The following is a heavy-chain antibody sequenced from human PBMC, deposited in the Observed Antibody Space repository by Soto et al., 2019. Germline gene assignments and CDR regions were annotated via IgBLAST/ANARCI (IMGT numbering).Heavy chain of an antibody. CDR1: GYTFSSYH. CDR3: ARDLPPVDY. Sequence: QIQLVQIGTEVKKPGASVKVSCKASGYTFSSYHITWVRQAPGQGLEWMGWISAYNGNTNYAQNLQGRVTMTTDPSTSTAYMELRSLRSDDTAVYYCARDLPPVDYWGQGTLVTVSS. J-gene: IGHJ4*02. CDR2: ISAYNGNT. V-gene: IGHV1-18*01.